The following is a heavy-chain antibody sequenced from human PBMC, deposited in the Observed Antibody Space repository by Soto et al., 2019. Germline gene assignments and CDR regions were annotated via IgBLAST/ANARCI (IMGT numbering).Heavy chain of an antibody. CDR2: ISPYNGDT. CDR3: ATSTRGSGASNI. D-gene: IGHD2-15*01. V-gene: IGHV1-18*01. CDR1: GYTFNIHS. Sequence: QVQLVQSGAEVKKPGASVKVSCKASGYTFNIHSISWVRQAPGQGLEWMGWISPYNGDTNYAQKFLGRVTMTTDTATSTAYMEVRRLRSDDTAMYYCATSTRGSGASNIWGQGTMVTVSS. J-gene: IGHJ3*02.